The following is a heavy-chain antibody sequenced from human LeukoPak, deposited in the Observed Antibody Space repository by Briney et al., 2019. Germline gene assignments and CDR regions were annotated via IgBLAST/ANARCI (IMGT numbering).Heavy chain of an antibody. D-gene: IGHD3-10*01. V-gene: IGHV3-48*01. Sequence: GGSLRLSCAASGFTFSSYSMNWVRQAPGKGLEWISYVTSSSSTIYYADSVKGRFTISRDNAKNSLYLQMNSLRAEDTAVYYCARRILWFGGKEFDYWGQGTLVTVSS. CDR1: GFTFSSYS. CDR3: ARRILWFGGKEFDY. J-gene: IGHJ4*02. CDR2: VTSSSSTI.